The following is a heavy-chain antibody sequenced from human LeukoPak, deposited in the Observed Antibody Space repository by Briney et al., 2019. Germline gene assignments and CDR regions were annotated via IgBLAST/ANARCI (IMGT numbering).Heavy chain of an antibody. CDR2: IYYSGNT. CDR1: GGSISSYY. D-gene: IGHD1-26*01. J-gene: IGHJ4*02. V-gene: IGHV4-59*08. CDR3: ARHSNYLSGSYVFDY. Sequence: PSETLSLTGIVSGGSISSYYWSWIRQPPGKGLEWIGYIYYSGNTNYNPSLKSRVTISVDTSNNQFSLKLSSVTAADTAVYYCARHSNYLSGSYVFDYWGQGALVTVSS.